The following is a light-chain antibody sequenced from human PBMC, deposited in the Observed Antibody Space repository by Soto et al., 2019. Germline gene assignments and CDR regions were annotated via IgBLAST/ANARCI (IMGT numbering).Light chain of an antibody. CDR1: SSDICGYNY. V-gene: IGLV2-14*01. Sequence: QSALTQPASVSGSPGQSITISCTGTSSDICGYNYVSWYQQHPGKAPKLMIYEVNNRPSGVSNRFSGSKSGNTASLTISGLQAEDEADYYCSSYTSSTTYVFGTGTKLTVL. J-gene: IGLJ1*01. CDR3: SSYTSSTTYV. CDR2: EVN.